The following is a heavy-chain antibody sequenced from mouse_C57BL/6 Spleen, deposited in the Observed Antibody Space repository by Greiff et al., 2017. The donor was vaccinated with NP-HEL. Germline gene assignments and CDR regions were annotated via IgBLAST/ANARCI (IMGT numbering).Heavy chain of an antibody. V-gene: IGHV14-4*01. J-gene: IGHJ3*01. D-gene: IGHD2-4*01. CDR3: TTEGFYDYDVSY. Sequence: VQLQQSGAELVRPGASVKLSCTASGFNIKDDYMHWVKQRPEQGLEWIGWIDPENGDTEYASKFQGKATITADTSSNTAYLQLSSLTSEDTAVYYCTTEGFYDYDVSYWGQGTLVTVSA. CDR1: GFNIKDDY. CDR2: IDPENGDT.